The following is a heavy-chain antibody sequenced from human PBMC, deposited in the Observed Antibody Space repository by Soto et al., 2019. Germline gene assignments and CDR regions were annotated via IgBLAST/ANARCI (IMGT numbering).Heavy chain of an antibody. J-gene: IGHJ6*02. CDR3: ARQTLYCSSTSCPRYGIDV. D-gene: IGHD2-2*01. CDR1: GYSFTSYW. Sequence: PGESLKISCKGSGYSFTSYWIGWVRQMPGKGLEWMGIIYPGDSDTRYSPSFQGQVTISADKSISTAYLQWSSLKASDTAMYYCARQTLYCSSTSCPRYGIDVWGQATTVTVSS. CDR2: IYPGDSDT. V-gene: IGHV5-51*01.